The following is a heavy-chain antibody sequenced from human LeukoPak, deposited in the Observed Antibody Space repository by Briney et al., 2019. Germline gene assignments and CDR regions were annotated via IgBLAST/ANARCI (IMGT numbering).Heavy chain of an antibody. D-gene: IGHD2-21*01. CDR3: QAEDGIRVAFDI. CDR1: RDTLSAYY. CDR2: INPNSGGT. V-gene: IGHV1-2*02. J-gene: IGHJ3*02. Sequence: SSMKVSWNASRDTLSAYYMHYVRQTPGKGLEWIVWINPNSGGTKYPQKFQGRVNMTWDTFISTDYMELSRLRSDDTAVFFFQAEDGIRVAFDIWGQGTMVTVSS.